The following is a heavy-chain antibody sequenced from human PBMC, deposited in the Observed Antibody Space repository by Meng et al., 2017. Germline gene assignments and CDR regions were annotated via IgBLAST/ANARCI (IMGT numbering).Heavy chain of an antibody. V-gene: IGHV4-38-2*02. CDR2: IYHSGST. D-gene: IGHD3-10*01. CDR3: ASYYGSGSYKLY. Sequence: LSCTVSGYSISSGYYWGWIRQPPGKGLEWIGSIYHSGSTYYNPSLKSRVTISVDTSKNQFSLKLSSVTAADTAVYYCASYYGSGSYKLYWGQGTLVTVSS. CDR1: GYSISSGYY. J-gene: IGHJ4*02.